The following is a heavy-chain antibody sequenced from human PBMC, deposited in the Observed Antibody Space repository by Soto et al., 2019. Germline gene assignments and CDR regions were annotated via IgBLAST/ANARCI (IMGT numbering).Heavy chain of an antibody. Sequence: QVQLVQSGAEVKKPGASVKVSCKASGYNFTGYYMHWVRQAPGQGLEWMGWINSNSGGTNYAQKCHGGVPISRDKSISTAYTELGSVRSDGRAVYYVARCIAEHAQQYYHYGISVWGPWTTVTVSS. D-gene: IGHD6-13*01. CDR1: GYNFTGYY. V-gene: IGHV1-2*02. CDR3: ARCIAEHAQQYYHYGISV. CDR2: INSNSGGT. J-gene: IGHJ6*02.